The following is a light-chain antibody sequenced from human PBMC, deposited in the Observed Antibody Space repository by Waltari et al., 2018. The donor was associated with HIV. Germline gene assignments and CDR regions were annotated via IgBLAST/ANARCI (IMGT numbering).Light chain of an antibody. CDR2: QDR. CDR1: NLSNNY. Sequence: SYALTPAPSLSVSPGQAAKILCSGFNLSNNYVSWYQQKPGQSPLLLIFQDRKRPSGIPERFSGSSSGNTATLTISGTQSVDEADYFCQAWGNNTVVFGGGTKLTVL. V-gene: IGLV3-1*01. J-gene: IGLJ2*01. CDR3: QAWGNNTVV.